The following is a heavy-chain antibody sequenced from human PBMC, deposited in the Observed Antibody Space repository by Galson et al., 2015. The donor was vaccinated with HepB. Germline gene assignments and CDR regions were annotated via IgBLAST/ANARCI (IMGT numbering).Heavy chain of an antibody. J-gene: IGHJ6*02. Sequence: SLRLSCAASGFTFDDYAIHWVRHAPGKGLEWVSGISWNSGSIGYADSVKGRFTISRDNAKNSLYLQMNSLTAEDTALYYCAKDQADSGYDHYGMDVWGQGTTVTVSS. CDR1: GFTFDDYA. CDR3: AKDQADSGYDHYGMDV. CDR2: ISWNSGSI. D-gene: IGHD1-26*01. V-gene: IGHV3-9*01.